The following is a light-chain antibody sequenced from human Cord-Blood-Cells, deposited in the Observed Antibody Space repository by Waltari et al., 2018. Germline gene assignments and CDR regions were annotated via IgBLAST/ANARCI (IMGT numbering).Light chain of an antibody. CDR3: QQYNSYWT. CDR2: DAS. V-gene: IGKV1-5*01. Sequence: DIQMTQSPSTLSASVLDKVTTTCRASQSISSWLAWYQQKPGKVPKLLIYDASSLESGVPSRFSGRRTGTEFTLTIRSLQPDDFAPYYCQQYNSYWTFGQGTKVEIK. CDR1: QSISSW. J-gene: IGKJ1*01.